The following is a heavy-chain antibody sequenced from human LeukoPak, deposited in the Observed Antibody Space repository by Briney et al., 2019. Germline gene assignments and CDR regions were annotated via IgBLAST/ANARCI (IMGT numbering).Heavy chain of an antibody. J-gene: IGHJ6*02. CDR1: GYTFTGYY. D-gene: IGHD3-3*01. CDR3: ARDCGEITIFGVARDPYGMDV. V-gene: IGHV1-2*02. Sequence: AASVKVSCKASGYTFTGYYMHWVRQAPGQGLEWMGWINPNSGGTNYAQKFQGRVTMTRDTSISTAYMELSRLRSDDTAVYYCARDCGEITIFGVARDPYGMDVWGQGTTVTVSS. CDR2: INPNSGGT.